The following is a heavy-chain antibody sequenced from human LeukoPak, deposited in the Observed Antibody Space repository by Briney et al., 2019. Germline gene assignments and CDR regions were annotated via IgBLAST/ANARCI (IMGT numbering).Heavy chain of an antibody. D-gene: IGHD2-21*02. J-gene: IGHJ2*01. Sequence: SETLSLTCTVSGGSISSRNLYYWGWIRQPPGKGLEWIGTLTYNGDTHYNPSLKSRVTISIDTSKTQFFLNLNSATAAGTAVYYCSSRRDHWYFDLWGRGTPVTVSS. CDR1: GGSISSRNLYY. CDR3: SSRRDHWYFDL. CDR2: LTYNGDT. V-gene: IGHV4-39*01.